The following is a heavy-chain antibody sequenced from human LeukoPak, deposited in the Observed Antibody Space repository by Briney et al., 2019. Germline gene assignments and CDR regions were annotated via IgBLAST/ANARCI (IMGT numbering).Heavy chain of an antibody. CDR3: AREGGWNDLDY. J-gene: IGHJ4*02. CDR2: ISSSGSSI. V-gene: IGHV3-48*03. CDR1: GFTFSSYE. D-gene: IGHD1-1*01. Sequence: GGSLRLSCAASGFTFSSYEMNWVRQAPGKGLEWVSYISSSGSSIHYADSVKGRFTFSRDNAKNSLYLQMNSLRGEDTAVYYCAREGGWNDLDYWGQGTLVTVSS.